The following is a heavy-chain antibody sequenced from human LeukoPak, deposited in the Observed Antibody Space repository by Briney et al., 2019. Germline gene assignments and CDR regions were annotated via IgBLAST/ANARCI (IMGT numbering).Heavy chain of an antibody. CDR3: ARDPDYDFWSGYSGESWFDP. Sequence: ASVKVSCKASGYTFTAYYMHWVRQAPGQGPEWMGWINPNSGVPKYAQRFQDRVTMTRDTSISTAYMELSRLRSDDTAVYYCARDPDYDFWSGYSGESWFDPWGQGTLVTVSS. V-gene: IGHV1-2*02. CDR2: INPNSGVP. CDR1: GYTFTAYY. J-gene: IGHJ5*02. D-gene: IGHD3-3*01.